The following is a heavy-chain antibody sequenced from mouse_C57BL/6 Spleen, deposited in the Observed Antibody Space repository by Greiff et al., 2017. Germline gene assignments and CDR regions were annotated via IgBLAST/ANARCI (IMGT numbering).Heavy chain of an antibody. D-gene: IGHD1-1*01. V-gene: IGHV1-53*01. Sequence: QVQLKQPGTELVKPGASVKLSCKASGYTFTSYWMHWVKQRPGQGPEWIGNINPNNGGTNFNEKFKSKDTLTVDKSSSTAYMQLSSLTSEDSAVYYCARRIYYGSSSYAMDYGGQGTSVTVSS. CDR3: ARRIYYGSSSYAMDY. CDR1: GYTFTSYW. J-gene: IGHJ4*01. CDR2: INPNNGGT.